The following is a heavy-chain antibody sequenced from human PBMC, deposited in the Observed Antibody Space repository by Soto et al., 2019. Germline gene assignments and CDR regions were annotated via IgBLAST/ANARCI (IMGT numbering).Heavy chain of an antibody. D-gene: IGHD5-18*01. J-gene: IGHJ6*02. V-gene: IGHV3-66*01. Sequence: PGGSLRLSCAASGFTVSDNYMSLVRQAPGKGLEWVAVIYSGGNTYYADSVKGRFTIPRDNSKNTLYLQMNSLRAEDTAVYYCAKDGGYSYGYSPRYYYGMDVWGQGTTVTVSS. CDR3: AKDGGYSYGYSPRYYYGMDV. CDR1: GFTVSDNY. CDR2: IYSGGNT.